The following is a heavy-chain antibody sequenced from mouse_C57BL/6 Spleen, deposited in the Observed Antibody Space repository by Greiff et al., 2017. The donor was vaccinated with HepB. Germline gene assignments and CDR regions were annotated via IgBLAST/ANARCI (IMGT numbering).Heavy chain of an antibody. J-gene: IGHJ1*03. V-gene: IGHV5-16*01. D-gene: IGHD1-1*01. CDR1: GFTFSDYY. CDR2: INYDGSST. Sequence: EVMLVESEGGLVQPGRSMKLSCTASGFTFSDYYMAWVRQVPEKGLEWVANINYDGSSTYYLDSLKSRFIISRDNAKNILYLQMSSLKSEDTATYYCAREDYGSSYWYFDVWGTGTTVTVSS. CDR3: AREDYGSSYWYFDV.